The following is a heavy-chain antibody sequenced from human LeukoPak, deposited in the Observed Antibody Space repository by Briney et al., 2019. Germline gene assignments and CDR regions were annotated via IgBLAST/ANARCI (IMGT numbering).Heavy chain of an antibody. CDR1: GGTFSNYA. CDR2: IIPMFGTA. V-gene: IGHV1-69*05. CDR3: ARAHYGSGSYVPSEKEFDY. D-gene: IGHD3-10*01. J-gene: IGHJ4*02. Sequence: ASVKVSCKASGGTFSNYAISWVRQAPGQGPEWLGGIIPMFGTANYAQKFQGRVTMTRNTSISTAYMELSSLRSEDTAVYYCARAHYGSGSYVPSEKEFDYWGQGTLVTVSS.